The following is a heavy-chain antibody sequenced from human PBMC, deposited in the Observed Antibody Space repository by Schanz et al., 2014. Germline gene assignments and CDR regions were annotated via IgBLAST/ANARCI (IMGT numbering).Heavy chain of an antibody. J-gene: IGHJ6*02. D-gene: IGHD6-13*01. CDR3: AKDIAPLAARPGYGMDV. CDR2: ISGSGAGT. Sequence: EVQLVESGGGLVQPGGSLRLSCAASGFIFSNFAMEWVRQAPGKGLEWVSAISGSGAGTYYADSVKGRFTFSRDNSKNTLYLQMNSLRAEDTAVYYCAKDIAPLAARPGYGMDVWGQGTTVTVSS. CDR1: GFIFSNFA. V-gene: IGHV3-23*04.